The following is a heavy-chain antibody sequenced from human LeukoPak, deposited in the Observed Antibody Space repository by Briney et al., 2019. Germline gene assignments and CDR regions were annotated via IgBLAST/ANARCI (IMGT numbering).Heavy chain of an antibody. V-gene: IGHV3-23*01. Sequence: GGSLRLSCAASGFTFSSYAMSWVRQAPGKGLEWVSAISGSGGSTYYADSVKGRFTISRDNSKSTLYLQMNSLRAEDTAVYYCAKDRGAYDYVWGSYRSVAYYFDYWGQGTLVTVSS. D-gene: IGHD3-16*02. CDR1: GFTFSSYA. J-gene: IGHJ4*02. CDR2: ISGSGGST. CDR3: AKDRGAYDYVWGSYRSVAYYFDY.